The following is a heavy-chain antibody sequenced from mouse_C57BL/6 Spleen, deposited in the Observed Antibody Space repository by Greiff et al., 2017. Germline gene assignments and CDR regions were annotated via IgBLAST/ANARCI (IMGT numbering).Heavy chain of an antibody. Sequence: QVQLQQPGAELVKPGASVKMSCKASGYTFTSYWITWVKQRPGQGLEWIGDIYPGSGSTNYNKKIKRKATLTVDTSSSTAYMRLSSLTSEDAAVSCCSYRQLRLRGYFDDWGQGTTLTVSS. D-gene: IGHD3-2*02. CDR2: IYPGSGST. CDR3: SYRQLRLRGYFDD. CDR1: GYTFTSYW. V-gene: IGHV1-55*01. J-gene: IGHJ2*01.